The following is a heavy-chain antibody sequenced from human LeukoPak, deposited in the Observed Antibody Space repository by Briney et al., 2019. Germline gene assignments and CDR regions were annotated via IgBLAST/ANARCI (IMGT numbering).Heavy chain of an antibody. J-gene: IGHJ4*02. V-gene: IGHV3-53*01. D-gene: IGHD5-24*01. Sequence: GGSLRLSCAASGFTVSSNYMNWVRQAPGKGLEWVSVIYGGGNIYYADSVKGRFTTSRDNSKNTLYLQMNSLRAEDTAVYYCARGAGYNYPYYFDYWGQGTLVTVSS. CDR2: IYGGGNI. CDR1: GFTVSSNY. CDR3: ARGAGYNYPYYFDY.